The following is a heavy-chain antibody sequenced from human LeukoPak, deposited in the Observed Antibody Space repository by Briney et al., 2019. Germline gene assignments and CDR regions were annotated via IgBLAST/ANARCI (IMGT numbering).Heavy chain of an antibody. CDR3: ARGGYYGSGNDFRFDP. J-gene: IGHJ5*02. CDR1: AGSISSNSYY. Sequence: SETLSLTCTVSAGSISSNSYYWGWLRQPPGKGLQWIGSIYYSGSTYYNPSLKSRVTISVETSKNQFSLKLKSVTAADTAVYYCARGGYYGSGNDFRFDPWGQGTLVTVSS. V-gene: IGHV4-39*07. CDR2: IYYSGST. D-gene: IGHD3-10*01.